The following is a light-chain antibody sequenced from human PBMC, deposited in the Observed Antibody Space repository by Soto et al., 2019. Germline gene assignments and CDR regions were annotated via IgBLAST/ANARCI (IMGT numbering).Light chain of an antibody. V-gene: IGLV3-21*04. CDR3: QVWDSSRV. Sequence: SYELTQPPSVSVAPGKTARITCGGNNIGSKSVHGYQQKPGQAPVLVIYYDSDRPSGIPERFSGSNSGNTATLTISRVEAGDEADYYCQVWDSSRVFGTGTKVTVL. CDR1: NIGSKS. J-gene: IGLJ1*01. CDR2: YDS.